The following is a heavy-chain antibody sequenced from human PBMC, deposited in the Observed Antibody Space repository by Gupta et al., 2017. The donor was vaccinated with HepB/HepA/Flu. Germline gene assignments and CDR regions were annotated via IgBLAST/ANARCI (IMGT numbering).Heavy chain of an antibody. CDR1: GFTFSSYA. CDR3: AKEGIVGGPAAIGGYYMDV. D-gene: IGHD2-2*01. V-gene: IGHV3-23*01. Sequence: EVQLLESGGGLVQTGGSLRLSCAASGFTFSSYAMSWVRQAQGKGLEWGSAISGSGGSTYYADPVKGRFTISRDNSKNTLYLQMNNLRAEDTAVYYFAKEGIVGGPAAIGGYYMDVWGKGTTVTVSS. CDR2: ISGSGGST. J-gene: IGHJ6*03.